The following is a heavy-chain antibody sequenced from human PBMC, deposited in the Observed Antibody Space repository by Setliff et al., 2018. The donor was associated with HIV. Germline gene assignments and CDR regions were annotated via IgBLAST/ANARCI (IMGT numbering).Heavy chain of an antibody. Sequence: SETLSLTCTVSGGSISSSTYYWGWIRQPPGKGLEWIGSLYYSGSTNYNPSLKSRVTISVDTSKNQFSLKLSSVTAADTAVYYCARLAMRGVIGDPNWFDPWGQGTLVTV. CDR1: GGSISSSTYY. D-gene: IGHD3-16*02. CDR3: ARLAMRGVIGDPNWFDP. V-gene: IGHV4-39*07. CDR2: LYYSGST. J-gene: IGHJ5*02.